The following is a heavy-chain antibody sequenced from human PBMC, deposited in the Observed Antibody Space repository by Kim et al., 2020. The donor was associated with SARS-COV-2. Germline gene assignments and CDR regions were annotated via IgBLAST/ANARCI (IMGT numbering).Heavy chain of an antibody. Sequence: SVKVSCKASGGTFSSYAISWVRQAPGQGLEWMGGIIPIFGTANYAQKFQGRVTITADESTSTAYMELSSLRSEDTAVYYCAREDIVLMVYAIPPDHYGMDVWGQGTTVTVSS. CDR2: IIPIFGTA. CDR3: AREDIVLMVYAIPPDHYGMDV. CDR1: GGTFSSYA. J-gene: IGHJ6*02. V-gene: IGHV1-69*13. D-gene: IGHD2-8*01.